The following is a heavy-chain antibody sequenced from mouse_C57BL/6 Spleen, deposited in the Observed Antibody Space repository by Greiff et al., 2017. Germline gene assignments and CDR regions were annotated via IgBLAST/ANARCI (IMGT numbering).Heavy chain of an antibody. D-gene: IGHD1-1*01. CDR3: ARDYYGYYYAMDY. V-gene: IGHV5-4*01. Sequence: EVKLMESGGGLVKPGGSLKLSCAASGFTFSSYAMSWVRQNPEKRLEWVATISDGGSDTYSTDNVKGRFTISRDNAKNNVYLQMSHLKSEDTAMYYCARDYYGYYYAMDYWGQGTSVTVSS. CDR2: ISDGGSDT. J-gene: IGHJ4*01. CDR1: GFTFSSYA.